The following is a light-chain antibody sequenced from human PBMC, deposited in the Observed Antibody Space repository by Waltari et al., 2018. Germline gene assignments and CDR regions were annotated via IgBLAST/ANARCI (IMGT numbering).Light chain of an antibody. Sequence: IVMTQSPVTLSVSPGERATLSCRASQSVSSNVARYQQKPGQAPRLLIYGASTRATGIPARFSGSGSGTEFTLTISSLQSEDFAVYYCQQYNNWRTFGQGTKVEIK. V-gene: IGKV3-15*01. CDR2: GAS. J-gene: IGKJ1*01. CDR3: QQYNNWRT. CDR1: QSVSSN.